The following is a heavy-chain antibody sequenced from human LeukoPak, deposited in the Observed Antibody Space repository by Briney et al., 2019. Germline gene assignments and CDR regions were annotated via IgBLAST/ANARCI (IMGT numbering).Heavy chain of an antibody. D-gene: IGHD6-13*01. CDR3: ARSAGSTSWYEGYYLDY. CDR2: IKQDGSEK. Sequence: GGSLRLSCAASGLTFSRYWMSWVRQAPGKGLEWVANIKQDGSEKYYVDSVKGRFTISRDNAKNSLYLQMNSLRAEDTAVYYCARSAGSTSWYEGYYLDYWGQGTLVTVSS. V-gene: IGHV3-7*01. J-gene: IGHJ4*02. CDR1: GLTFSRYW.